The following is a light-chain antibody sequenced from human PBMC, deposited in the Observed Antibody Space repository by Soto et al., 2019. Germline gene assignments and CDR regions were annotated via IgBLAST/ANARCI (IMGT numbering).Light chain of an antibody. J-gene: IGKJ1*01. V-gene: IGKV1-39*01. CDR1: QTISNY. CDR2: SAS. CDR3: QQTYSSPQT. Sequence: DIQVTQPPSSLSASVGDRVTITCRASQTISNYLHWYQQKPGKAPRLLIYSASSLQSGVPSRFSGSRSGTDFTLTITNLQPEDFAFYYCQQTYSSPQTFGQGTKVDIK.